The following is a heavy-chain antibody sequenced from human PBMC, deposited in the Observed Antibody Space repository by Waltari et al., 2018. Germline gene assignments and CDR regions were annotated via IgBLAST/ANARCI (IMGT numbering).Heavy chain of an antibody. V-gene: IGHV3-74*01. CDR2: INSDGSNT. CDR3: AGGPQSGASSAWYGWFDP. J-gene: IGHJ5*02. D-gene: IGHD6-13*01. Sequence: EVQLVESGGNLVQPGGSRSLSCAASGFTFTIHWLPWFRQAPGKGLVWVSRINSDGSNTRYADSVKGRFTISRDNAKNTLYLEMNSLRAEDTAVYFCAGGPQSGASSAWYGWFDPWGQGTLVTVSS. CDR1: GFTFTIHW.